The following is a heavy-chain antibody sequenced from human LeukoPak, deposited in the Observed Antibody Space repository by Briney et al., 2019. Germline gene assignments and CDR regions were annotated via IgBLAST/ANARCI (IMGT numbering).Heavy chain of an antibody. CDR2: IYPGDSDT. CDR1: GYSFTSYW. Sequence: GESLKISCKGSGYSFTSYWIGWVRQMPGKGLEWMGIIYPGDSDTRYSPSFQGQVTISADKSISTAYLQWSSLKASDTAMYYCATILTTFDYYYYMDVWGKGTTVTVSS. D-gene: IGHD4-11*01. J-gene: IGHJ6*03. CDR3: ATILTTFDYYYYMDV. V-gene: IGHV5-51*01.